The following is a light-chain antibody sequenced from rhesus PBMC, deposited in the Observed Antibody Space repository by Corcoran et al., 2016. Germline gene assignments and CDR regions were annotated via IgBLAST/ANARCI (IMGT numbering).Light chain of an antibody. CDR3: QQHSNFPRT. CDR2: YAS. V-gene: IGKV1S3*01. Sequence: DIQMTQSPSSLSASVGDTVTITCRASQGIGNFLAWYQQKPGKDPTPLIFYASTLEGGVPSRFSGSGSGTDFTLTITSLQPDDFAIYYCQQHSNFPRTFGQGTKVEIQ. J-gene: IGKJ1*01. CDR1: QGIGNF.